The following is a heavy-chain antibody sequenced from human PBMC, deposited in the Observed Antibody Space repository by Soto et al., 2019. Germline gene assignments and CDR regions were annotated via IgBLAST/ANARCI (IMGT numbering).Heavy chain of an antibody. CDR3: AKLGGRDILTGYPYPFDY. V-gene: IGHV3-23*01. CDR2: ISGSGGST. Sequence: GGSLRLSCAASGFTFSSYAMSWVRQAPGKGLEWVSAISGSGGSTYYADSVKGRFTISRDNSKNTLYLQMNSLGAEDTAVYYCAKLGGRDILTGYPYPFDYWGQGTLVTVSS. CDR1: GFTFSSYA. J-gene: IGHJ4*02. D-gene: IGHD3-9*01.